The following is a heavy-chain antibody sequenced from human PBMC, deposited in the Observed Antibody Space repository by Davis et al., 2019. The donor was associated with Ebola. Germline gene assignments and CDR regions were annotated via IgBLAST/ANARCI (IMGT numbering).Heavy chain of an antibody. D-gene: IGHD3-9*01. V-gene: IGHV3-53*01. J-gene: IGHJ6*02. CDR3: ARDIFPEDGMDV. Sequence: GGSLRLSCAASGVTFSRHTMNWVRQAPGKGLEWVSVIYTGGDTYYTDSVKGRSIISRDNSKNTLYLQLSSLTPEDSAVYYCARDIFPEDGMDVWGQGTAVTVS. CDR1: GVTFSRHT. CDR2: IYTGGDT.